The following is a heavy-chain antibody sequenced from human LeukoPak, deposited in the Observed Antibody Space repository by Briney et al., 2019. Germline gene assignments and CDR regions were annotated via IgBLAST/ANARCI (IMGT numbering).Heavy chain of an antibody. D-gene: IGHD6-13*01. J-gene: IGHJ4*02. CDR2: IYYSGST. CDR3: ASHGYGSSWYYFDY. CDR1: GGSISSSSYY. V-gene: IGHV4-39*01. Sequence: SETLSLTCTVSGGSISSSSYYWGWIRQPPGKGLEWIGSIYYSGSTYYNPSLKSRVTISVDTSKNQFSLKLSSVTAADTAVYYCASHGYGSSWYYFDYWGQGTLVTVSS.